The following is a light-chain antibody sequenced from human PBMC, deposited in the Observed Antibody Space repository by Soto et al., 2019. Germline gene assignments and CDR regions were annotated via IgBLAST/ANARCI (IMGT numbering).Light chain of an antibody. V-gene: IGKV3-11*01. CDR1: QSVSSY. CDR3: QQSYSTPPVT. Sequence: IVLTQSPATLSLSPGERATLSCRASQSVSSYLAWYQQKPGQAPRLLIYDASNRATGIPARFSGSGSGAEYTLTISSLQPEDFATYYCQQSYSTPPVTFGQGTRLEIK. CDR2: DAS. J-gene: IGKJ5*01.